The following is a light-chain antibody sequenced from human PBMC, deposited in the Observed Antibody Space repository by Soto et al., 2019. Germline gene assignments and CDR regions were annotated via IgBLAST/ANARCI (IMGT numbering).Light chain of an antibody. CDR1: SSYIGAYNY. V-gene: IGLV2-14*03. CDR2: DVT. J-gene: IGLJ2*01. CDR3: SSHTFGSIVV. Sequence: QSALTQPASASGSPGQSITISCTTTSSYIGAYNYVSWYQQHTGKAPKLIIYDVTSRPSGVSNRFSGSKSGNTASLTISGLQAEDEADYFCSSHTFGSIVVFGGGTKLTVL.